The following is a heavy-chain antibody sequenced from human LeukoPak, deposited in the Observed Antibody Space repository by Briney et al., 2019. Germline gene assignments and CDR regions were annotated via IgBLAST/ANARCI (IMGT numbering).Heavy chain of an antibody. Sequence: GGSLRPSCAASGFTFSNYWMSWVRQAPGRGLEWVANIKYDGGEKYYVDSVKGRLTISRDNAKNSLYLQLNSLRAEDTAVYYCARERYSYGLIYFDYWGQGTLVTVSS. V-gene: IGHV3-7*01. J-gene: IGHJ4*02. CDR1: GFTFSNYW. CDR2: IKYDGGEK. D-gene: IGHD5-18*01. CDR3: ARERYSYGLIYFDY.